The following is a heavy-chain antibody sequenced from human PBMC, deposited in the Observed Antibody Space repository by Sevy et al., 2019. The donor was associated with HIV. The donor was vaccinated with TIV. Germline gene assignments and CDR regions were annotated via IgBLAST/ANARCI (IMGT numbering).Heavy chain of an antibody. CDR3: ARDPPETGPKYSYFMDV. Sequence: GGSLRLSCEASGFTLSSHEMNWVRQVPGKGLEWVSYISSGSSTKFYTDSVKGRFTISRDNAKNSLCLHMDSLRVEDTAVYYCARDPPETGPKYSYFMDVWGKGTTVTVSS. CDR1: GFTLSSHE. J-gene: IGHJ6*03. CDR2: ISSGSSTK. V-gene: IGHV3-48*03. D-gene: IGHD3-9*01.